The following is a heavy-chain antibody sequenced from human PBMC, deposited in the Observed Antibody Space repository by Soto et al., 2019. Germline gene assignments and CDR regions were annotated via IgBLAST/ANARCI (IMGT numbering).Heavy chain of an antibody. Sequence: PSETLSLTCAVYGGSFSGYYWSWIRQPPGKGLEWIGEINHSGSTNYNPSLKSRVTISVDTSKNQFSLQLRSVTAADTAVYYCARSGWGHWGHFDLWGRGTLVTVSS. CDR2: INHSGST. CDR3: ARSGWGHWGHFDL. V-gene: IGHV4-34*01. CDR1: GGSFSGYY. D-gene: IGHD3-16*01. J-gene: IGHJ2*01.